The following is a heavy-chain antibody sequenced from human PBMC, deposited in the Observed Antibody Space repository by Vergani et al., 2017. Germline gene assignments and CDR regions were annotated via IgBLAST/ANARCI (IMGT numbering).Heavy chain of an antibody. Sequence: EVALVQSGPEMRKPGESLKISCKGSEYSFGNYWIGWVRQMPGKGLEWMGIIYPAYSDTRYSPSFQGQVTISADKSISTAFLQWDSLKASDTALYYCARHTTYTDSWGQGTLVTVSS. V-gene: IGHV5-51*01. D-gene: IGHD1-1*01. CDR3: ARHTTYTDS. CDR2: IYPAYSDT. CDR1: EYSFGNYW. J-gene: IGHJ4*02.